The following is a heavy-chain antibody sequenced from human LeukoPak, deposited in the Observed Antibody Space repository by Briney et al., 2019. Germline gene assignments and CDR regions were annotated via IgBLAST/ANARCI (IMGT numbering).Heavy chain of an antibody. D-gene: IGHD4-11*01. CDR1: GYTFTGYY. CDR3: ARDTVTTHAFDI. V-gene: IGHV1-2*02. J-gene: IGHJ3*02. Sequence: ASVKVSCKASGYTFTGYYMHWVRQAPGQGLEWMGWINPNSGGTNYAQKFQGRVTMTRDTSISTAYMELSRLRSDDTAVYYCARDTVTTHAFDIWGQGTMVTVSS. CDR2: INPNSGGT.